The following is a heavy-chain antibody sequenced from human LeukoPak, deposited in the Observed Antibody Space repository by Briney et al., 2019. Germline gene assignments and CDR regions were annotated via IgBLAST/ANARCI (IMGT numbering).Heavy chain of an antibody. CDR1: GFTFDDYA. D-gene: IGHD3-10*01. Sequence: PGGSLRLSCAASGFTFDDYAMYWVRQAPGKGLEWVSGISWNSGSIGYADSVKGRFTISRDNAKNSLYLQMNSLRAEDTALYYCAKAINTGVYYYGSGSYGYMDVWGKGTTVTISS. CDR3: AKAINTGVYYYGSGSYGYMDV. J-gene: IGHJ6*03. V-gene: IGHV3-9*01. CDR2: ISWNSGSI.